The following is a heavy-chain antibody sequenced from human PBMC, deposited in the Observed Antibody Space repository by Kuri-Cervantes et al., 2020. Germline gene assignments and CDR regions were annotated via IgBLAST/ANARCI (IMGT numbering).Heavy chain of an antibody. CDR3: ARARVSLRYFDWLYNYFDY. D-gene: IGHD3-9*01. V-gene: IGHV1-18*01. CDR1: CYTFTSYG. J-gene: IGHJ4*02. CDR2: ISAYNGNT. Sequence: ASVKVSCKASCYTFTSYGNSWVRQAPGQGLEWMGWISAYNGNTNYAQKLQGRVTMTTDTSTSSAYMELRSLRSDDTAVYYCARARVSLRYFDWLYNYFDYWGQGTLVTVSS.